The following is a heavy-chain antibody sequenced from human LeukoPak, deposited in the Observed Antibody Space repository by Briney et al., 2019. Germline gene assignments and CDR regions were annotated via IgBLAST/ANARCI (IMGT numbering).Heavy chain of an antibody. CDR3: ARRGSWSYYYAMDV. CDR1: GGSFNDYY. J-gene: IGHJ6*02. CDR2: IRHSGST. Sequence: PSETLSLTCDVSGGSFNDYYWSWIRQPPGKGLEWIGEIRHSGSTNYNLSLKSRVTMSVDTSKNQFSLKLSSVTAADTAVYYCARRGSWSYYYAMDVWGQGTTVAVSS. V-gene: IGHV4-34*01. D-gene: IGHD6-13*01.